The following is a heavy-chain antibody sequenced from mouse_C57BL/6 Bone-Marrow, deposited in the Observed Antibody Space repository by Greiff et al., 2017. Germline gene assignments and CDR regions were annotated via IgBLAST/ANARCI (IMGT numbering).Heavy chain of an antibody. V-gene: IGHV1-20*01. CDR3: ARGRITTVVATRYFDV. J-gene: IGHJ1*03. CDR2: INPYNGDT. D-gene: IGHD1-1*01. CDR1: GYSFTGYF. Sequence: DVKLVESGPELVKPGDSVKISCKASGYSFTGYFMNWVMQSHGKSLEWIGRINPYNGDTFYNQKFKGKATLTVDKSSSTAHMELRSLTSEDSAVYYCARGRITTVVATRYFDVWGTGTTVTVSS.